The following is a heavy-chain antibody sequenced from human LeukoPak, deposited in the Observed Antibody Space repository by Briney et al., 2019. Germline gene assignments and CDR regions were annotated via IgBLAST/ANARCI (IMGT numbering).Heavy chain of an antibody. J-gene: IGHJ5*02. D-gene: IGHD3-22*01. CDR1: GGTFSSYA. V-gene: IGHV1-69*05. CDR2: IIPIFGTA. Sequence: SVKVSCKASGGTFSSYAISWVRQAPGQGLEWMGGIIPIFGTANYAQKFQGRVTIITDESTSTAYMELSSLRSEDTAVYYCASNYYDSSGYYHWGQGTLVTVSS. CDR3: ASNYYDSSGYYH.